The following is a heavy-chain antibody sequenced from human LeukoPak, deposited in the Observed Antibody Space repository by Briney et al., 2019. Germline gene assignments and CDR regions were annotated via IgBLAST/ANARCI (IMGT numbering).Heavy chain of an antibody. CDR2: TSWNSGSI. CDR1: GFTFDDYA. Sequence: PGRCLRLSCAASGFTFDDYAMHWVRQAPGKGLEWVSGTSWNSGSIGYADSVKGRFTISRDNAKNSLYLQMNSLRAEDTALYYCAKGGDYDILTGNFDYWGQGTLVTVSS. V-gene: IGHV3-9*01. CDR3: AKGGDYDILTGNFDY. D-gene: IGHD3-9*01. J-gene: IGHJ4*02.